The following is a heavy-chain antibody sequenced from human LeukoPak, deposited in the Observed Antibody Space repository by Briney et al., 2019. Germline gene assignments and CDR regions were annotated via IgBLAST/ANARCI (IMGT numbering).Heavy chain of an antibody. CDR3: ARLPTFYYDSSGYHYDY. Sequence: GGSLRLPCVASGFTFNNYAMSWVRQAPGRGLEWASSTAGSGISKDYADSVKGRFTISKDKSKNTLYLQMDNLRAEDTGVYFCARLPTFYYDSSGYHYDYWGQGTLVTVSS. CDR2: TAGSGISK. CDR1: GFTFNNYA. V-gene: IGHV3-23*01. J-gene: IGHJ4*02. D-gene: IGHD3-22*01.